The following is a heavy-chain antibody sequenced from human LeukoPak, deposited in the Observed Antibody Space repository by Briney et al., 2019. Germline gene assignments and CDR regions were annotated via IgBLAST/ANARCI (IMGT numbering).Heavy chain of an antibody. D-gene: IGHD6-13*01. V-gene: IGHV4-59*08. CDR2: IYYSGST. Sequence: SETLSLTCTVSGGSISSYYWSWIRQPPGKGLEWIGYIYYSGSTNYNPSLKSRVTISVDTSKNQFSLKLSSVTAADTAVYYCARLSSWYVGYFDYWGQGTLVTVSS. J-gene: IGHJ4*02. CDR3: ARLSSWYVGYFDY. CDR1: GGSISSYY.